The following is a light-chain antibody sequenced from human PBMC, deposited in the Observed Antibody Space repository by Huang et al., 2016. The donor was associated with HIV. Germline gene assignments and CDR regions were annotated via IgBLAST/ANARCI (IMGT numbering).Light chain of an antibody. CDR3: YQYDNLPPQHT. J-gene: IGKJ2*01. Sequence: EVVLTQSPATLSVSPGERATVSCRARDSICSNLAWYQQRPGQTPRLLSQGASNRANGIPARFSASGSGTEFALTISSLRSEDSAVYYCYQYDNLPPQHTFGQGTKLEIK. V-gene: IGKV3-15*01. CDR2: GAS. CDR1: DSICSN.